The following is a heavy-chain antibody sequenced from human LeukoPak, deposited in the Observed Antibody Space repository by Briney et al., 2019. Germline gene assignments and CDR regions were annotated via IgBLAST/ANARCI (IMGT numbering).Heavy chain of an antibody. J-gene: IGHJ5*02. Sequence: SETLSLTCTVSGGSISSSSYYWGWIRQPPGKGLEWIGSIYYSGSTYYNPSLKSRVTISVDTSKNQFSLKLSSVTAADTAVYYCARLGPGPYCGSTSCSWGQGTLVTVSS. D-gene: IGHD2-2*01. CDR1: GGSISSSSYY. CDR2: IYYSGST. V-gene: IGHV4-39*01. CDR3: ARLGPGPYCGSTSCS.